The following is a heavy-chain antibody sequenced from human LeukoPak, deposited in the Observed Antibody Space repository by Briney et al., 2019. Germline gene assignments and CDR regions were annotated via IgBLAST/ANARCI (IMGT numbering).Heavy chain of an antibody. J-gene: IGHJ4*02. CDR3: AKDGADSGSYYFGYFDY. Sequence: GGSLRLSCAASGFTFSSYAMSWVRQAPGKGLEWVSAISGSGGSTYYADSVKGRFTISRDNSKNTLYLQMNSLRAEDTAVYYCAKDGADSGSYYFGYFDYWGQGTLVTVFS. D-gene: IGHD1-26*01. V-gene: IGHV3-23*01. CDR2: ISGSGGST. CDR1: GFTFSSYA.